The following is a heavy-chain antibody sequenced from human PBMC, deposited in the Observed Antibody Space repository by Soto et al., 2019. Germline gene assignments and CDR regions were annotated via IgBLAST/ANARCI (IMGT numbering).Heavy chain of an antibody. Sequence: GGSLRLSCAASGFTFSNYGMHWVRQAPGKGLEWVAVMSFDGSNKYYADSVKGRFTISRDNSKNTLYLQMDSLRTEDTAVYYCAKALDFGWLLSGFWGQGTKVTVSS. D-gene: IGHD3-3*01. CDR2: MSFDGSNK. J-gene: IGHJ4*02. V-gene: IGHV3-30*18. CDR1: GFTFSNYG. CDR3: AKALDFGWLLSGF.